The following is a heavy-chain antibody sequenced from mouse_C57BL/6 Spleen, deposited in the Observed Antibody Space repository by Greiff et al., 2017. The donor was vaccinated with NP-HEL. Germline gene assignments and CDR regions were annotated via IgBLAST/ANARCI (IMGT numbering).Heavy chain of an antibody. D-gene: IGHD1-1*01. V-gene: IGHV5-16*01. CDR2: INYDGSST. CDR3: ARDRHYYGSSYAMDY. Sequence: EVNLVESEGGLVQPGSSMKLSCTASGFTFSDYYMAWVRQVPEKGLEWVANINYDGSSTYYLDSLKSRFIISRDNAKNILYLQMSSLKSEDTATYYCARDRHYYGSSYAMDYWGQGTSVTVSS. CDR1: GFTFSDYY. J-gene: IGHJ4*01.